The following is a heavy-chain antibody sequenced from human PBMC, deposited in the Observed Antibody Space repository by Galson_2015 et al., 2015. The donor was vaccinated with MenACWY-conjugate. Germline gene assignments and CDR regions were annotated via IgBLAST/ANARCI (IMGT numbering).Heavy chain of an antibody. CDR1: GDSVSSNSAA. J-gene: IGHJ4*02. V-gene: IGHV6-1*01. Sequence: CAISGDSVSSNSAAWSWLRSSPSRGLEWLGRTYYRSQWYNEYAVSVSGRIAIKADTSKNQFSLQLKSVSPDDTAVYYCAGRRPRRGEFDDLDQGLLVTVSS. CDR3: AGRRPRRGEFDD. D-gene: IGHD6-6*01. CDR2: TYYRSQWYN.